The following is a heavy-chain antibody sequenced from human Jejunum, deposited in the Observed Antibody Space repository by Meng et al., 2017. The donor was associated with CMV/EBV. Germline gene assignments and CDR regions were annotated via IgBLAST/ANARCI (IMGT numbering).Heavy chain of an antibody. CDR1: GGSISPYY. Sequence: SGGSISPYYSSLIRPSPEKGLEWIGYVHYSGTPNYNPSLKSRLTMSVDTSKNQFSLKLTSVTAADTAVYYCARALGDIVTADGMDVWGQGTTVTVSS. D-gene: IGHD1-26*01. J-gene: IGHJ6*02. CDR2: VHYSGTP. CDR3: ARALGDIVTADGMDV. V-gene: IGHV4-59*01.